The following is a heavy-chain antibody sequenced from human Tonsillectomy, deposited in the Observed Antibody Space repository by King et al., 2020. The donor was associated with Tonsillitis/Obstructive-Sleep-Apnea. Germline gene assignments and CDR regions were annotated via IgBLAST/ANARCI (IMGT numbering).Heavy chain of an antibody. V-gene: IGHV3-33*01. J-gene: IGHJ3*02. CDR2: IWYDVSNK. CDR3: ARAMLLYDFWSGYYSSDAFDI. CDR1: GFTFSSYG. D-gene: IGHD3-3*01. Sequence: VQLVESGGGVVQPGRSLRLSCEASGFTFSSYGMHWVRQAPGKGLEWVGGIWYDVSNKYYADSVKGRFTISRDNSKNTLYLQMNSLRAEETAVYYCARAMLLYDFWSGYYSSDAFDIWGQGTMVTVSS.